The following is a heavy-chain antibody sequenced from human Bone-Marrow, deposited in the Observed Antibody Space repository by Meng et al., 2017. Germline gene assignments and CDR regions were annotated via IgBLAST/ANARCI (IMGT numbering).Heavy chain of an antibody. J-gene: IGHJ4*02. CDR2: INPNSGGT. CDR3: ARVNTGTSSTG. CDR1: GYTFTGYY. Sequence: GESLKISCKASGYTFTGYYMHWVRQAPGQGLEWMGRINPNSGGTNYAQKFQGRVTMTRDTSISTAYMELSRLRSDDTAVYYCARVNTGTSSTGWGQGTLVTVSS. D-gene: IGHD1-1*01. V-gene: IGHV1-2*06.